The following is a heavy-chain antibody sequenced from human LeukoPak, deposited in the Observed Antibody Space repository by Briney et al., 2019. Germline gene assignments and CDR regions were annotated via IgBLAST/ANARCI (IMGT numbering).Heavy chain of an antibody. V-gene: IGHV1-2*02. CDR1: GYSFAGYY. J-gene: IGHJ4*02. CDR2: INPKSGGT. CDR3: ARGDISSGWYDLPIDY. Sequence: ASVKVSCKASGYSFAGYYIHWVRQGPGQGLEWMGWINPKSGGTNYAQNFQGRVTMTRDTSISTAYMELSRLRSDDTAVYYCARGDISSGWYDLPIDYWGQGTLVTVSS. D-gene: IGHD6-19*01.